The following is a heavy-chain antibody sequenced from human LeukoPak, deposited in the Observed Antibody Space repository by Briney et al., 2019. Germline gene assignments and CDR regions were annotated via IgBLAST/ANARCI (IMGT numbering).Heavy chain of an antibody. CDR3: ARFPGSGSFFDY. Sequence: SETLSLTCTVSGGSIRNSDYYWGWIRQSPGKGLEWIGSMYHSGGSYYNPSLKSRVTISVDRSKNQFSLKLSSVTAADTAVYYCARFPGSGSFFDYWGQGTLVTVSS. D-gene: IGHD3-10*01. J-gene: IGHJ4*02. V-gene: IGHV4-39*07. CDR1: GGSIRNSDYY. CDR2: MYHSGGS.